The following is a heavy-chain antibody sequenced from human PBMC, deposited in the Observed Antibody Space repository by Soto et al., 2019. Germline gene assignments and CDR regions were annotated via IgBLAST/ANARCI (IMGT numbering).Heavy chain of an antibody. Sequence: GGFLRLSCAASGFTFSSYAMSWVRQAPGKGLEWVSAISGSGGSTYYADSVKGRFTISRDNSKNTLYLQMNSLRAEDKAVYYCAKDFTARVATIHGCGQHWGQGTLVTVSS. V-gene: IGHV3-23*01. CDR2: ISGSGGST. CDR1: GFTFSSYA. J-gene: IGHJ1*01. D-gene: IGHD5-12*01. CDR3: AKDFTARVATIHGCGQH.